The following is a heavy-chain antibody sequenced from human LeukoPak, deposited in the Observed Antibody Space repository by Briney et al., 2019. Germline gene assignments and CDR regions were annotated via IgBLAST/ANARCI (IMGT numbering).Heavy chain of an antibody. J-gene: IGHJ3*02. CDR3: AREVNAVTDAFDI. D-gene: IGHD2-21*01. V-gene: IGHV1-2*02. Sequence: ASVKVSCKASGYSFTGYYMHWVRQAPGQGLEWMGWINGNSGGTNYAQKFQGRVTMTRDTSISTACMELNRLRSDDTAVYYCAREVNAVTDAFDIWGQGTMVTVSS. CDR2: INGNSGGT. CDR1: GYSFTGYY.